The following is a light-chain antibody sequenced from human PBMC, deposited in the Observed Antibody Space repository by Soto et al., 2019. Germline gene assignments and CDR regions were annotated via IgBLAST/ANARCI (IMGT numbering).Light chain of an antibody. Sequence: ENVLTQSPATLSLSPGERATLSCRASQSVSSYLAWYQQKPGQAPRLLIYDASNRATGVPARFSGSGSGTDFTLTISSLEPEDFAVYYCQQRSNWPLTFGGGTKLEIK. CDR3: QQRSNWPLT. CDR2: DAS. V-gene: IGKV3-11*01. CDR1: QSVSSY. J-gene: IGKJ4*01.